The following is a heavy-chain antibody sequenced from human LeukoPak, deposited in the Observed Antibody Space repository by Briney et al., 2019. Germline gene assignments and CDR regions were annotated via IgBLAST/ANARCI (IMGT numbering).Heavy chain of an antibody. V-gene: IGHV3-30*04. CDR3: AKDGGHWNVFDY. D-gene: IGHD1-1*01. J-gene: IGHJ4*02. CDR2: INTDGTKK. CDR1: GFTFRRFA. Sequence: PGTSLRLSCAASGFTFRRFAIHWVRQAPGKGLEWVAVINTDGTKKYYADSVTGRFTMSRDNSKSTVALEMTSLRPEDAGVYYCAKDGGHWNVFDYWGQGTLVTVSS.